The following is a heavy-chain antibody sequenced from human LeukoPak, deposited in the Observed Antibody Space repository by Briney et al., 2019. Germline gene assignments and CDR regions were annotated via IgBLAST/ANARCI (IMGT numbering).Heavy chain of an antibody. D-gene: IGHD2-15*01. J-gene: IGHJ4*02. CDR1: GASISSWY. CDR3: ARHRDGGSGGSCYDY. V-gene: IGHV4-59*08. CDR2: IYYSGST. Sequence: PSETLSLTCTVSGASISSWYWSWIRQPPGKGLEWIGSIYYSGSTYYNPSLKSRVTISVDTSKNQFSLKLSSVTAADTAVYYCARHRDGGSGGSCYDYWGQGTLVTVSS.